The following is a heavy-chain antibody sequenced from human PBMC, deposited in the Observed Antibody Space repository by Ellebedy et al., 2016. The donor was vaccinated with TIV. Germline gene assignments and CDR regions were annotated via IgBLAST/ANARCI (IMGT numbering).Heavy chain of an antibody. CDR2: IVGSGAA. D-gene: IGHD2-21*02. J-gene: IGHJ4*02. CDR1: GFTFSPYA. CDR3: AKDRTSGDGYWVFDS. V-gene: IGHV3-23*01. Sequence: GESLKISCAASGFTFSPYAMAWVRQAPGKGLEWVSGIVGSGAAKYADSVKGRFTISRDNSKRTVDLQMRSVGAEDTAGYFCAKDRTSGDGYWVFDSWGQGTMVSVSS.